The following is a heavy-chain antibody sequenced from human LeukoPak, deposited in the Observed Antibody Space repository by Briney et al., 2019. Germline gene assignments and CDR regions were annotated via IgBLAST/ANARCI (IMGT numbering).Heavy chain of an antibody. CDR3: AREGIVGATLGAFDI. Sequence: SETLSLTCTVSGGSISSYYWSWIRQPPGKGLDWIGYIYYSGSTNYNPSLKSRVTISVDTSKNQFSLKLSSVTAADTAVYYCAREGIVGATLGAFDIWGQGTMVTVSS. CDR2: IYYSGST. J-gene: IGHJ3*02. V-gene: IGHV4-59*01. D-gene: IGHD1-26*01. CDR1: GGSISSYY.